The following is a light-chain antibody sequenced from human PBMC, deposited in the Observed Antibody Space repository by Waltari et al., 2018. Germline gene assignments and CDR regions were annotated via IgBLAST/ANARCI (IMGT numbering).Light chain of an antibody. J-gene: IGLJ3*02. CDR1: FGSLHSTSV. Sequence: QNVVTQDPSLSVSPGGTVTLTCALNFGSLHSTSVASWYQQAPGQPPRTLMYKANFRSSGVPDRFSGSSLGNKAALTITGAQADDESDYYCLVYMGSGIWVFGGGTKLTVL. CDR2: KAN. V-gene: IGLV8-61*01. CDR3: LVYMGSGIWV.